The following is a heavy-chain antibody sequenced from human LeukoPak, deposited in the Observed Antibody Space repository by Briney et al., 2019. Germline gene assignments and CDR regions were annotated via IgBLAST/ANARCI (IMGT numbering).Heavy chain of an antibody. D-gene: IGHD3-3*01. CDR1: GYSFTSFG. Sequence: ASVKVSCKASGYSFTSFGISWVRQAPGQGPEWMGWISAYNGKSNYVQKFQDRVTMTADTSTSTAYMELRSLRSDDTAVYYCTRDLGNYDSWSGCSIFFDYWGQGTLVTVSS. V-gene: IGHV1-18*01. CDR2: ISAYNGKS. J-gene: IGHJ4*02. CDR3: TRDLGNYDSWSGCSIFFDY.